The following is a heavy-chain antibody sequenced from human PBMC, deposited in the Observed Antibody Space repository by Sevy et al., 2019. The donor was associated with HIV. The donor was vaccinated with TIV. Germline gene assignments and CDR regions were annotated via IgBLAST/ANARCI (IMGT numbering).Heavy chain of an antibody. J-gene: IGHJ4*02. CDR3: AKAGVYYYDFYYFDY. CDR1: GFTFSSYA. D-gene: IGHD3-22*01. CDR2: ISGSGGST. V-gene: IGHV3-23*01. Sequence: GGSLRLSCAASGFTFSSYAMSWVRQAPGKGLEWVSAISGSGGSTYYADSVEGRFTISRDNSKNTLSLQMNSLRAEDTAVYYCAKAGVYYYDFYYFDYWGQGTLVTVSS.